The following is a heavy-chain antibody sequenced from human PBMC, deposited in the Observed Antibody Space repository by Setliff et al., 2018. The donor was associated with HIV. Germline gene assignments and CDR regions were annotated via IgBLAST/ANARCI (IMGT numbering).Heavy chain of an antibody. Sequence: PSETLSLTCNVLDFSIGATSYYWGWIRQPPGKGLQWIGSVYYNGDTKYNPSLKSRLVISVDKTKNQFSLMLNSLTVADTAVYYCARLGYYNLWSGYWTDTWGQGKSVTV. CDR3: ARLGYYNLWSGYWTDT. J-gene: IGHJ4*02. V-gene: IGHV4-39*01. CDR2: VYYNGDT. CDR1: DFSIGATSYY. D-gene: IGHD3-3*01.